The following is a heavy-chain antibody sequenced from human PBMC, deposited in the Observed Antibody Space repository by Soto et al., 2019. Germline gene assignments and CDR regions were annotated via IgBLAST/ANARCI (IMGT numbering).Heavy chain of an antibody. CDR2: IIPMFGTA. D-gene: IGHD5-18*01. CDR1: GGTFSTYA. V-gene: IGHV1-69*12. Sequence: QVQLVQSGAEVKKPESSVKVSCKAPGGTFSTYAISWVRQPPGQGLEWMGGIIPMFGTANYAQGFQDRVTITADESTNTVYMELSSLRSEDTAVYFCASGIQLWLRRINNGYSGWGQGTLVTVSS. J-gene: IGHJ4*02. CDR3: ASGIQLWLRRINNGYSG.